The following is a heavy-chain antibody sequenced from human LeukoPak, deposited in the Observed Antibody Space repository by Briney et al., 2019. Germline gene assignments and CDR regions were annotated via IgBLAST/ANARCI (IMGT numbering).Heavy chain of an antibody. CDR1: GFTFSSYS. CDR2: ISSSSSYI. Sequence: PGGSLRLSCAASGFTFSSYSVNWVRQAPGKGLEWVSSISSSSSYIYYADSVKGRFTISRDNAKNSLYLQMNSLRAEDTAVYYCARDRRGYCSSTSCYRDAFDIWGQGTMVTVSS. CDR3: ARDRRGYCSSTSCYRDAFDI. J-gene: IGHJ3*02. V-gene: IGHV3-21*01. D-gene: IGHD2-2*01.